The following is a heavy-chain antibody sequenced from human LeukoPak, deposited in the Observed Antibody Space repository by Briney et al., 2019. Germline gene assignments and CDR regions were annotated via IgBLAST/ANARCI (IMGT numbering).Heavy chain of an antibody. CDR2: MNPNSGNT. J-gene: IGHJ6*03. D-gene: IGHD3-10*01. CDR1: GYTFTSYE. CDR3: ARGPPGVLRSMGRGVIIGPNDYYMDV. Sequence: GASVKVSCKASGYTFTSYEINWVRQATGQGLEWMGWMNPNSGNTGYAQKFQVRVAMTRNTSITTAYMELSSLRSEDTAVYYCARGPPGVLRSMGRGVIIGPNDYYMDVWGKGTTVTVS. V-gene: IGHV1-8*01.